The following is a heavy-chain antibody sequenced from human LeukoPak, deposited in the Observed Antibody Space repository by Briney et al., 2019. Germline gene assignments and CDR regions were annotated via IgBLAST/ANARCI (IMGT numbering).Heavy chain of an antibody. CDR1: GGSISSYY. CDR3: ARDQKGYGDGYYYYYMDV. V-gene: IGHV4-4*07. D-gene: IGHD4-17*01. CDR2: IYTSGST. J-gene: IGHJ6*03. Sequence: SETLSLTCTVSGGSISSYYWSWIRQPAGKGLEWIGRIYTSGSTNYNPSLKSRVTMSVDTSKNQFSLKLSSVTAADTAVYYCARDQKGYGDGYYYYYMDVWGKGTTVTVSS.